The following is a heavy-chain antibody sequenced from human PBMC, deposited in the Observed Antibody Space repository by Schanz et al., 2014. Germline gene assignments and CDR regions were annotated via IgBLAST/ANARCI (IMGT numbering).Heavy chain of an antibody. CDR1: GFTFSSYA. Sequence: EEQLVESGGGLVQPGGSLRLSCAASGFTFSSYAMSWVRQAPGRGLEWVSIIFTDGRTYYADSVKGRFTISRDNAKNTLYLQMNSLRAEDTAVYYCARPALWFGDNCFDPWGQGTLVTVSS. V-gene: IGHV3-23*03. J-gene: IGHJ5*02. CDR3: ARPALWFGDNCFDP. CDR2: IFTDGRT. D-gene: IGHD3-10*01.